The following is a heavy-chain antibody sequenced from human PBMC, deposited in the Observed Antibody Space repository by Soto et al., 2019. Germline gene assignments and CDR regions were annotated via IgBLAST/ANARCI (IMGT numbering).Heavy chain of an antibody. D-gene: IGHD5-12*01. Sequence: GGSLRLSCGASGFTLSSYWMHWVRQAPGKGLVWVSRTNSDGSSISYADSVKGRFTISRDSAKNTLYLQMNSLRAEDTAVYYCVRSPSLVVATIRAPFDIWGQGTMVTVSS. CDR3: VRSPSLVVATIRAPFDI. J-gene: IGHJ3*02. CDR1: GFTLSSYW. V-gene: IGHV3-74*01. CDR2: TNSDGSSI.